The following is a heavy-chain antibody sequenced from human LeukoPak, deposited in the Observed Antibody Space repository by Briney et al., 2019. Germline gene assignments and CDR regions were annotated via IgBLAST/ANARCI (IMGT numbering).Heavy chain of an antibody. Sequence: GGSLRLSCAASGFTFSSYEMNWVRQAPGKGLEWVSYISSSGSTIYYADSVKSRFTISRDNAQNTLYLQMNSLRAEDTAVYYCARDRGYSLDLWGQGTLVTVSS. D-gene: IGHD5-18*01. J-gene: IGHJ5*02. CDR2: ISSSGSTI. CDR1: GFTFSSYE. V-gene: IGHV3-48*03. CDR3: ARDRGYSLDL.